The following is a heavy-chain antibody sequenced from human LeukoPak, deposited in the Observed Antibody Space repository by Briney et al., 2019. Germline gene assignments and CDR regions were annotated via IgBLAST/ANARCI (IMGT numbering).Heavy chain of an antibody. CDR1: GFTVSSNY. Sequence: PGGSLRLSCAASGFTVSSNYMNWVRQAPGKGLEWVSYISSSGRTIYYADSVKGRYTIARDNTKNSLYLQMNSLRGEDSAVYYCAREGHSSGPPLDLWGRGTLVTVSS. D-gene: IGHD6-19*01. V-gene: IGHV3-48*03. CDR3: AREGHSSGPPLDL. CDR2: ISSSGRTI. J-gene: IGHJ5*02.